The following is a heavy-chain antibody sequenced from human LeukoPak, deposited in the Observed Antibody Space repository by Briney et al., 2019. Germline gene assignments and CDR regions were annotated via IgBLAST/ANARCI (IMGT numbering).Heavy chain of an antibody. Sequence: SETLSLTCTDSGGSISSDYWSWIRQPPGKGLEWIGYIYYSGSTNYNPSLKSRVTISVDTSKNQFSLKLSSVTAADTALYYCARGLYGSGSYYWFDPWGQGTLVTVSS. J-gene: IGHJ5*02. CDR3: ARGLYGSGSYYWFDP. D-gene: IGHD3-10*01. CDR1: GGSISSDY. CDR2: IYYSGST. V-gene: IGHV4-59*01.